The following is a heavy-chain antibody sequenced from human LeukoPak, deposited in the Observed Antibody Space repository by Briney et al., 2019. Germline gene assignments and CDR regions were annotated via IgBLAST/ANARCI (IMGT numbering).Heavy chain of an antibody. D-gene: IGHD3-10*01. CDR3: ARRYQTSWFWELNRDSYYYYYMGV. Sequence: GASVKVSCKASGYTFTSYDINWVRQATGQGLEWMGWMNPNSGNTGYAQKFQGRVTMTRNTSISTAYMELSSLRSEDTAVYYCARRYQTSWFWELNRDSYYYYYMGVWGKGTTVTVSS. V-gene: IGHV1-8*01. J-gene: IGHJ6*03. CDR2: MNPNSGNT. CDR1: GYTFTSYD.